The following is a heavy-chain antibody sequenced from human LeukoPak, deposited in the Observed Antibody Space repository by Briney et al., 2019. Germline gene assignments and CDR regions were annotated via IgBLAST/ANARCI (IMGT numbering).Heavy chain of an antibody. Sequence: GGSLRLSCEASGSTFSSYAMSWVRQAPGKGLEWVSATSGSGGTTYYADSVKGRFTISRDNSKNTLYLQMSSLRAEDTAVYFCAKQAGGSGNYYYYWGQGTLVTVSS. D-gene: IGHD3-10*01. V-gene: IGHV3-23*01. CDR3: AKQAGGSGNYYYY. CDR1: GSTFSSYA. J-gene: IGHJ4*02. CDR2: TSGSGGTT.